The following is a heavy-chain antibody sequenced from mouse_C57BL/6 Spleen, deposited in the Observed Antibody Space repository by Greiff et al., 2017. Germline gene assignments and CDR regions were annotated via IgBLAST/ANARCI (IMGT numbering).Heavy chain of an antibody. J-gene: IGHJ2*01. CDR2: ISDGGSYT. D-gene: IGHD1-1*02. Sequence: DVQLVESGGGLVKPGGSLKLSCAASGFTFSSYAMSWVRQTPEKRLEWVATISDGGSYTYYPDNVKGRFTISRDNAKNNLYLQMSHLKSEDTAMYYCARDNYGRGFDYWGQGTTLTVSS. V-gene: IGHV5-4*01. CDR1: GFTFSSYA. CDR3: ARDNYGRGFDY.